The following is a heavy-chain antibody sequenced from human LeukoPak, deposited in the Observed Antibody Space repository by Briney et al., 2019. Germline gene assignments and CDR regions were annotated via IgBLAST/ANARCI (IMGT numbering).Heavy chain of an antibody. D-gene: IGHD3-9*01. J-gene: IGHJ5*02. V-gene: IGHV4-34*01. CDR1: GGSFSGYY. CDR2: INHSGST. Sequence: SETLSLTCAVYGGSFSGYYWSWIRQPPGKGLEWIGEINHSGSTNYNPSLKSRVTISVDTSKNQFSLKLSSATAADTAVYYCARGLRYFDWLCNWFDPWGQGTLVTVSS. CDR3: ARGLRYFDWLCNWFDP.